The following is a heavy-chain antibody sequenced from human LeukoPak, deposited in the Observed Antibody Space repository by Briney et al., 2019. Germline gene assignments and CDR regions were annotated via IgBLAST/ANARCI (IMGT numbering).Heavy chain of an antibody. V-gene: IGHV1-2*02. Sequence: ASVKVSFKASGYTFTGYYMHWVRQAPGQGLEWMGWINPNSGGTNYAQKFQGRVTMTRDTSISTAYMELSRLRSDDTAVYYCARVEEYGSGCYYVFDYWGQGTLVTVSS. CDR1: GYTFTGYY. D-gene: IGHD3-10*01. CDR2: INPNSGGT. CDR3: ARVEEYGSGCYYVFDY. J-gene: IGHJ4*02.